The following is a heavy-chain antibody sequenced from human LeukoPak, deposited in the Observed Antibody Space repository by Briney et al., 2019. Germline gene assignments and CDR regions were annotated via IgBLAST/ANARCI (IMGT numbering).Heavy chain of an antibody. Sequence: SETLSLSCAVYGGSFSGYYWSWIRQPPGKGLEWIGEINHSGSTNYNPSLKSRVTISVDTSKNQFSLKLSSVTAADTAVYYCARENKNGMDVWGQGTTVTVSS. V-gene: IGHV4-34*01. CDR3: ARENKNGMDV. CDR2: INHSGST. J-gene: IGHJ6*02. CDR1: GGSFSGYY.